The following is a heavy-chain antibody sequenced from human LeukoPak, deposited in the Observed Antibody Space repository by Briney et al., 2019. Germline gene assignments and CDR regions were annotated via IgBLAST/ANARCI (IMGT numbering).Heavy chain of an antibody. D-gene: IGHD6-13*01. V-gene: IGHV3-7*01. Sequence: EWVANIKQDGSEKYYVDSVRGRFTISRDNAKNSLYLQMNSLRAEDTAVYYCARRWYSSTDYWGQGTLVTVSS. CDR3: ARRWYSSTDY. CDR2: IKQDGSEK. J-gene: IGHJ4*02.